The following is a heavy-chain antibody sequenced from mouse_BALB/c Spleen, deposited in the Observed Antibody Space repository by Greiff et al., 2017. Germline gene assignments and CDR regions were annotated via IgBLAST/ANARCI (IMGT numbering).Heavy chain of an antibody. CDR3: ARNYGSSYDYAMDY. D-gene: IGHD1-1*01. CDR2: IDPANGNT. Sequence: EVKLMESGAELVKPGASVKLSCTASGFNIKDTYMHWVKQRPEQGLEWIGRIDPANGNTKYDPKFQGKATMTADTSSNTAYLQLSSLTSEDTAVYYCARNYGSSYDYAMDYWGQGTSVTVSS. V-gene: IGHV14-3*02. J-gene: IGHJ4*01. CDR1: GFNIKDTY.